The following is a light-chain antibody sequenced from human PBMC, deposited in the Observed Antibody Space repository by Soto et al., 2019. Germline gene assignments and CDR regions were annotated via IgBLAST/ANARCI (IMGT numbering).Light chain of an antibody. V-gene: IGLV1-51*01. Sequence: QSVLTQPPSVSAAPGQKVTISCSGSSSNIGNNFVTWYQQLPGTAPKLLIYDNNKRPSGIPDRFSGSQSGTSATLGITGLQTGDEAVYYCGSWDSSLTYAFGTGTKVTVL. CDR3: GSWDSSLTYA. J-gene: IGLJ1*01. CDR1: SSNIGNNF. CDR2: DNN.